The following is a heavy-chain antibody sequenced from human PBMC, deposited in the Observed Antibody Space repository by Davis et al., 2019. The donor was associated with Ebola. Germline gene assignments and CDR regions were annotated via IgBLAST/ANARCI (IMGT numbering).Heavy chain of an antibody. Sequence: SVKVSCKASGYTFSSYGISWVRQAPGQGLEWMGGIIPIFGTANYAQKFQGRVTITADESTSTAYMELSSLRSEDTAVYYCARDIAAAEMLNYYGMDVWGKGTTVTVSS. CDR3: ARDIAAAEMLNYYGMDV. J-gene: IGHJ6*04. CDR1: GYTFSSYG. V-gene: IGHV1-69*13. CDR2: IIPIFGTA. D-gene: IGHD6-13*01.